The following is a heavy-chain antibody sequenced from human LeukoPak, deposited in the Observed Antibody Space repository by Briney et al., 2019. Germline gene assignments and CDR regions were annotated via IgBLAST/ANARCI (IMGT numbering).Heavy chain of an antibody. V-gene: IGHV3-23*01. D-gene: IGHD3/OR15-3a*01. Sequence: AVTLSLTCAASGFTSGSSDRSWARQAPGKGLEWVSGINRSGDSNYYAASVKGRFTMSRDNSKNILFLQMDSLRAEDAGVLYGAKEDALILSRADPWGQGTLVTVSS. CDR2: INRSGDSN. CDR1: GFTSGSSD. J-gene: IGHJ5*02. CDR3: AKEDALILSRADP.